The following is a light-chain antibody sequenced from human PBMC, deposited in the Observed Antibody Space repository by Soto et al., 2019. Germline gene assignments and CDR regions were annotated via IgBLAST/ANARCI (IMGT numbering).Light chain of an antibody. J-gene: IGLJ1*01. V-gene: IGLV2-8*01. Sequence: QSVLTQPPSASGSPGQSVTISCTGTSSDVGGYNYVSWYQQHPGKAPKLVIYEVTKRPSGVPDRFSGSKSGNTAPLTVSGLQAEDEADYYCSSFTGASTIFGTGTKVIVL. CDR1: SSDVGGYNY. CDR3: SSFTGASTI. CDR2: EVT.